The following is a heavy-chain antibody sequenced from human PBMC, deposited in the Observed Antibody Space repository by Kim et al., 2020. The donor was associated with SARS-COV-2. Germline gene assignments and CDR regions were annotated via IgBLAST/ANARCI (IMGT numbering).Heavy chain of an antibody. CDR1: GYTLTELS. V-gene: IGHV1-24*01. J-gene: IGHJ5*02. Sequence: ASVKVSCKVSGYTLTELSMHWVRQAPGKGLEWMGGFDPEDGETIYAQKFQGRVTMTEDTSTDTAYMELSSLRSEDTAVYYCATAPAVVVPAANSGSWFDPWGQGTLVTVSS. CDR3: ATAPAVVVPAANSGSWFDP. CDR2: FDPEDGET. D-gene: IGHD2-2*01.